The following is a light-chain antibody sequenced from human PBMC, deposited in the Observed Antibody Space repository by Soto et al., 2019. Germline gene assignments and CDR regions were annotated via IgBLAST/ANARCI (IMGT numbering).Light chain of an antibody. CDR3: QQSYSTLT. V-gene: IGKV1-39*01. Sequence: DIQMTQSPSSLSASVGDRVTITCRASQSISSYLNWYQQKPGKAPKLLIYAASSLQSGVPSRFSGSEYGTDFTLTISRLQPEDFATYYCQQSYSTLTFGPGTKVDIK. CDR1: QSISSY. CDR2: AAS. J-gene: IGKJ3*01.